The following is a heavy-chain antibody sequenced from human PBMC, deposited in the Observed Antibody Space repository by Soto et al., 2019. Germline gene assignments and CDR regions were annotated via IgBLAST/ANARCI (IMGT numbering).Heavy chain of an antibody. CDR3: ASHPSIVVVPPRDY. Sequence: GGSLRLSCAASGFTFSSYAMSWVRQAPGKGLEWVSAISGSGGSTYYADSVKGRFTISKDNSKNTLYLQMNSLRAEDTAVYYCASHPSIVVVPPRDYWGQGTLVTVSS. V-gene: IGHV3-23*01. CDR1: GFTFSSYA. CDR2: ISGSGGST. J-gene: IGHJ4*02. D-gene: IGHD2-2*01.